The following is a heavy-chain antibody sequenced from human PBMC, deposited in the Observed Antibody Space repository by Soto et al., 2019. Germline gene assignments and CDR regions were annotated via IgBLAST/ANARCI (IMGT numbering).Heavy chain of an antibody. CDR3: ARDSITMIVVPSYGMDV. D-gene: IGHD3-22*01. V-gene: IGHV1-18*01. CDR1: GYTFTSYG. J-gene: IGHJ6*02. Sequence: ASVKVSCKASGYTFTSYGISWVRQAPGQGLEWMGWISAYNGNTSYAQKLQGRVTMTTDTSTSTAYMELRSLRSEDTAVYYCARDSITMIVVPSYGMDVWGQGTTVTVSS. CDR2: ISAYNGNT.